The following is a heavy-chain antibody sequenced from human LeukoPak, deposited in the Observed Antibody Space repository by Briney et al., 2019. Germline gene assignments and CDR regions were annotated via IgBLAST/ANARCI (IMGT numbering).Heavy chain of an antibody. V-gene: IGHV3-30*04. Sequence: GGSLRLSCAASGFTFSSYALHWVRQAPDKGLEWVAVISFDGSNKYYADSVKGRFTISRDNSKNTLYLQMNSLRAEDTAVYYCARLPKGSGSSSYFDYWGQGTLVTVSS. CDR3: ARLPKGSGSSSYFDY. J-gene: IGHJ4*02. CDR2: ISFDGSNK. CDR1: GFTFSSYA. D-gene: IGHD3-10*01.